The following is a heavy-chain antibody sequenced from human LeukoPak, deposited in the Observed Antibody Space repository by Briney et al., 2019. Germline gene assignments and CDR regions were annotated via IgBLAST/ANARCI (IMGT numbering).Heavy chain of an antibody. J-gene: IGHJ4*02. D-gene: IGHD6-19*01. CDR2: VNPNSGGT. V-gene: IGHV1-2*02. CDR3: ARVAVAGAFEYYFDY. CDR1: GYTFTGYY. Sequence: ASVKVSCKASGYTFTGYYIQWVRQAPGQGLEWMGWVNPNSGGTKYVQKFQGRVTRPRDTSISTAYVELSRLRSDDTAIYYCARVAVAGAFEYYFDYWGQGSLVIVSS.